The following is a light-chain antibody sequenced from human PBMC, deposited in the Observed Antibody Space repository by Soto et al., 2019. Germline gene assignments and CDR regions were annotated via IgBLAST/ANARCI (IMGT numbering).Light chain of an antibody. J-gene: IGKJ1*01. CDR1: QRIKSW. V-gene: IGKV1-5*01. CDR3: QQYNSYSGT. Sequence: DTQMTPSPSTLPASVSERGTITCRASQRIKSWSAWYHQQPGKAPKLLIYDASSLESGVPSRFSGSGPGTEFTLTISSLQPDDFAPYYCQQYNSYSGTFGQGTKVDIK. CDR2: DAS.